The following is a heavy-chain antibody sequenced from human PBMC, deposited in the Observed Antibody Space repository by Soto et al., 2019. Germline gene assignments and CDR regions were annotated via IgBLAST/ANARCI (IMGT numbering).Heavy chain of an antibody. Sequence: QVQLVESGGGVVQPGRSLRLSCAASGFTFSSYGMHWVRQAPGKGLEWVAVISYDGSNKYYADSVKGRFTISRDNSKNTLYLQMNSLRAEDTAVYYCAKPGITRRAYWYFDLWGRGTLVTVSS. CDR1: GFTFSSYG. V-gene: IGHV3-30*18. CDR3: AKPGITRRAYWYFDL. CDR2: ISYDGSNK. D-gene: IGHD3-16*01. J-gene: IGHJ2*01.